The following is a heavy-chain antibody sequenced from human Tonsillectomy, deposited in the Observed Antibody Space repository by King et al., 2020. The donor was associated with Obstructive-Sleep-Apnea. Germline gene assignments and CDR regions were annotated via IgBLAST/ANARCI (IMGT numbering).Heavy chain of an antibody. CDR3: AKDMGFDTGGGFDY. V-gene: IGHV3-9*01. D-gene: IGHD1-26*01. CDR2: ISWNSGNI. CDR1: GFNLDDYA. J-gene: IGHJ4*02. Sequence: VQLVESGGGLVQPGRSLRLSCAASGFNLDDYAMHCVRQVPGKGLVWVSGISWNSGNIGYADSVKGRFTITGDNAKNCLYLQMNSLRAEDTALYYCAKDMGFDTGGGFDYWGQGALVTVFS.